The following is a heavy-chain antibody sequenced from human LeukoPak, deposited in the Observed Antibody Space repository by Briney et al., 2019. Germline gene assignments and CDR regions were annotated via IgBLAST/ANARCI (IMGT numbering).Heavy chain of an antibody. D-gene: IGHD4-17*01. Sequence: SETLSLTCTVSGGSISSSSYYWGWIRQPPGKGLQWIGSVYYSGNAYHNPSLKSRVSISVDTSKNQFSLKLSSVTAADTAVYYCARHFDYGDFFDYWGQGTLVTVSS. CDR2: VYYSGNA. V-gene: IGHV4-39*01. CDR1: GGSISSSSYY. J-gene: IGHJ4*02. CDR3: ARHFDYGDFFDY.